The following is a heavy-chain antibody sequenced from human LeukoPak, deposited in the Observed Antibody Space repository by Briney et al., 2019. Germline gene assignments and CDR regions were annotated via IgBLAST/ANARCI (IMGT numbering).Heavy chain of an antibody. CDR3: ARGGPGARRITMVRGVNPRYYYGMDV. CDR1: GFSFSRYA. D-gene: IGHD3-10*01. V-gene: IGHV3-30-3*01. CDR2: ISYDGSNK. J-gene: IGHJ6*02. Sequence: GGSLRLSCATSGFSFSRYAMSWVRQAPGKGLEWVAVISYDGSNKYYADSVKGRFTISRDNSKNTLYLQMNSLRAEDTAVYYCARGGPGARRITMVRGVNPRYYYGMDVWGQGTTVTVSS.